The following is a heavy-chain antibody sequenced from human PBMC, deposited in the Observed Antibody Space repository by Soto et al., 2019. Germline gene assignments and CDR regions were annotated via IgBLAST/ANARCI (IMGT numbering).Heavy chain of an antibody. Sequence: GSLRLSCAASGFTFNSYTMNWVRQAPGKGLEWVSSISSSSYMYYADSVKGRFTISRDNAKNSLSLQMNSLSAEDTAVYYCASEGYYWYFDLWGRGTLVTVS. D-gene: IGHD5-12*01. CDR2: ISSSSYM. CDR3: ASEGYYWYFDL. V-gene: IGHV3-21*01. CDR1: GFTFNSYT. J-gene: IGHJ2*01.